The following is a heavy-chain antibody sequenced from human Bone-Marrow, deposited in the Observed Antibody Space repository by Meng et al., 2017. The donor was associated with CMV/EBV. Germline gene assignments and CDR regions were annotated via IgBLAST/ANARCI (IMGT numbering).Heavy chain of an antibody. CDR3: ASITLWYTRFDY. J-gene: IGHJ4*02. V-gene: IGHV4-34*01. CDR2: ISYSGST. D-gene: IGHD2-21*01. Sequence: GSLRLSCAVYGGSFSGYYWSWIRQPPGKGLEWIGSISYSGSTYYTPSLKRRVTISVDTSKSQFSLNLSSVTAADTAIYYCASITLWYTRFDYWGQGTLVTVSS. CDR1: GGSFSGYY.